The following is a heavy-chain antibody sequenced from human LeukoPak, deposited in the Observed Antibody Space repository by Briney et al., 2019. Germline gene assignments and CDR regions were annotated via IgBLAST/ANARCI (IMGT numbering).Heavy chain of an antibody. V-gene: IGHV3-21*01. CDR1: GFTFSDYS. J-gene: IGHJ4*02. CDR2: ISSSSSYI. CDR3: ARGGRSTYFDWSPDY. D-gene: IGHD3-9*01. Sequence: GGSLRLSCAASGFTFSDYSMNWVRQAPGKGLEWVSSISSSSSYIYYADSVKGRFTISRDNARNSLYLLMNSLRAEDTAVYYCARGGRSTYFDWSPDYWGQGTLVTVSS.